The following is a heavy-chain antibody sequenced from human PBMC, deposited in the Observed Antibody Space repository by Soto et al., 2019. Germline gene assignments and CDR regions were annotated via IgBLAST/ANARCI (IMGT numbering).Heavy chain of an antibody. CDR2: MYNTGST. CDR3: ARDLWGYCGTDCYPLDV. V-gene: IGHV4-59*01. Sequence: SETQCLTYTVSGGSIGGYYWSWIRQPPGKGLEWIGYMYNTGSTVYNPSFKSRVTISVDTSKNQFSLKLNSVTAADTAVYYCARDLWGYCGTDCYPLDVWGQGTTVTVSS. J-gene: IGHJ6*02. CDR1: GGSIGGYY. D-gene: IGHD2-21*02.